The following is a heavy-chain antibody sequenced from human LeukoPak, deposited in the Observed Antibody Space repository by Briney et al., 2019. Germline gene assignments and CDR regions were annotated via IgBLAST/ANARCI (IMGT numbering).Heavy chain of an antibody. CDR2: TYYRSKWYN. V-gene: IGHV6-1*01. D-gene: IGHD7-27*01. J-gene: IGHJ3*02. Sequence: SQTLSLTCAISGDSVSSNSAAWNWIRQSLSRGLEWLGRTYYRSKWYNDYALSVKSRITINPDTSKNQFSLQLNSVTPEDTAVYYCARDVWVKTGDSLDIWGQGTMVTVSS. CDR3: ARDVWVKTGDSLDI. CDR1: GDSVSSNSAA.